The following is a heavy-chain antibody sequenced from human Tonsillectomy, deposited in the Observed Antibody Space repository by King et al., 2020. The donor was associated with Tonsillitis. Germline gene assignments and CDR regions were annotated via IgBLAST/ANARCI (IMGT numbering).Heavy chain of an antibody. CDR2: IYHSGST. CDR1: GGSISSYY. CDR3: ARGGGYGSGSQY. J-gene: IGHJ4*02. V-gene: IGHV4-59*01. Sequence: VQLQESGPGLVKPSETLSLTCTFSGGSISSYYWSWIRQPPGKGLEWIGYIYHSGSTNYRPSLKSRVTISADASTNQFSLKLSSVTAADTAVYYCARGGGYGSGSQYWGLGTLVTVSS. D-gene: IGHD3-10*01.